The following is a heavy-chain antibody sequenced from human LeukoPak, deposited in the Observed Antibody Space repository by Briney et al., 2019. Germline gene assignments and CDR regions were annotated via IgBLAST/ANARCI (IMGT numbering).Heavy chain of an antibody. D-gene: IGHD3-22*01. J-gene: IGHJ4*02. Sequence: SVKVSCKASGYTFTSHAITWVRQAPGEGLEWMGRIIPIFGTANYAQKFQGTVTITADKSTSTTYLELSSLRSEDTAMYYCVSTYYYDSGDSPDYWGQGTLVIVSS. V-gene: IGHV1-69*06. CDR1: GYTFTSHA. CDR2: IIPIFGTA. CDR3: VSTYYYDSGDSPDY.